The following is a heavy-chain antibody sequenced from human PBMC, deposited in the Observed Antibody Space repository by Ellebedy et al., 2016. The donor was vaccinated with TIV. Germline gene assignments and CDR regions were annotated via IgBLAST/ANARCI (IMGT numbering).Heavy chain of an antibody. CDR3: EKSRKLIRSSSLYY. V-gene: IGHV3-23*01. Sequence: GESLKISCVASGFTFSSYAMNWIRQAPGKGLEWVSVIRGVGETTSYADSVTGRFTISRDNSKNMLFLQMNSLRAEDTALYYDEKSRKLIRSSSLYYWGQGTLVTVSS. CDR2: IRGVGETT. CDR1: GFTFSSYA. D-gene: IGHD3-16*01. J-gene: IGHJ4*02.